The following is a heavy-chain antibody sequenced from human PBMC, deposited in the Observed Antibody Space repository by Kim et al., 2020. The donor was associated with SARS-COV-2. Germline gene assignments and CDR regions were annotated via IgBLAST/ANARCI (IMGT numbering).Heavy chain of an antibody. CDR2: ISYDGSNK. CDR3: AKEIIYDSSGYYYPLVCGMDV. Sequence: GGSLRLSCAASGFTFSSYGMHWVRQAPGKGLEWVAVISYDGSNKYYADSVKGRFTISRDNSKNTLYLQMNSLRAEDTAVYYCAKEIIYDSSGYYYPLVCGMDVWGQGTTVTVSS. V-gene: IGHV3-30*18. CDR1: GFTFSSYG. J-gene: IGHJ6*02. D-gene: IGHD3-22*01.